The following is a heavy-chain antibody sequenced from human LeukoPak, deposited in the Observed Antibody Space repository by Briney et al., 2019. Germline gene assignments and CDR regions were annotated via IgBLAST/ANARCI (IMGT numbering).Heavy chain of an antibody. Sequence: SVKVSCKASGGTFSSYAISWVRQAPGQGLEWMGRIIPILGIANYAQKFQGRVTITADKSTSTAYMELSSLRSEDTAVYYCARGDCSGGSCYYGYWGQGILVTVSS. CDR3: ARGDCSGGSCYYGY. D-gene: IGHD2-15*01. CDR1: GGTFSSYA. CDR2: IIPILGIA. J-gene: IGHJ4*02. V-gene: IGHV1-69*04.